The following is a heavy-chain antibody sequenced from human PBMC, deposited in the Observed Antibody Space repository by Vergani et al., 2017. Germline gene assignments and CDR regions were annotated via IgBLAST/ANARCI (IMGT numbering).Heavy chain of an antibody. D-gene: IGHD1-14*01. CDR1: GGSISSYY. J-gene: IGHJ6*03. V-gene: IGHV4-59*01. CDR3: ARAAGTGYYYDYMDV. Sequence: QVQLQESGPGLVKPSETLSLTCTVSGGSISSYYWSWIRQPPGKGLEWIGYIYYSGSTNYNPSLKSRVTISVDTSKNQFSLKLSSVTAADTAVYYCARAAGTGYYYDYMDVWGKGTTVTVSS. CDR2: IYYSGST.